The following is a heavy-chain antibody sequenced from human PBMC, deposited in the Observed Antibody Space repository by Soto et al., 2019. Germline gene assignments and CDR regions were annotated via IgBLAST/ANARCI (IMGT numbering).Heavy chain of an antibody. Sequence: GGSLRLSCAASGFTFSSYSMVWVRQAPEKGLEWVSSIGGSSGHIYYADSLKGRFTISRDNAKNSLYLQMNSLRVDDTAVYYCAKTNGDYSNYFYYRGQGTLLTVSS. CDR3: AKTNGDYSNYFYY. J-gene: IGHJ4*02. D-gene: IGHD2-8*01. V-gene: IGHV3-21*01. CDR2: IGGSSGHI. CDR1: GFTFSSYS.